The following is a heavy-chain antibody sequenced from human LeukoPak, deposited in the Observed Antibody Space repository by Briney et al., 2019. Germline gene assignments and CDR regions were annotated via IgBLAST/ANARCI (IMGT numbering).Heavy chain of an antibody. J-gene: IGHJ4*02. CDR3: ARDRRDGYNPGDYNFDY. CDR2: IYYTGTT. V-gene: IGHV4-59*01. Sequence: SETLSLTCTVSGGSISFYYWSWFRQPPGKGLEWIGYIYYTGTTNYNPSLKSRATISVDTSRNQFSLRLSSLTAADTAVYFCARDRRDGYNPGDYNFDYWGQGALVTVSS. D-gene: IGHD5-24*01. CDR1: GGSISFYY.